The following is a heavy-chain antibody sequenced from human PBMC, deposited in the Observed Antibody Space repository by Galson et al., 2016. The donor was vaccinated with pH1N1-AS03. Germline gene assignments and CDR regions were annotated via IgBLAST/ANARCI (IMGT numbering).Heavy chain of an antibody. D-gene: IGHD3-10*01. CDR3: ATAPGGVNV. J-gene: IGHJ6*02. CDR1: DDSITSYY. Sequence: ETLSLTCTVSDDSITSYYWSWIRKPPGKGLEWIGHIYSSGSTSYNPSLKGRVTISLDTSKDQLSLKVDSVTAADTAVYYCATAPGGVNVWGQGTMVTVSS. V-gene: IGHV4-59*08. CDR2: IYSSGST.